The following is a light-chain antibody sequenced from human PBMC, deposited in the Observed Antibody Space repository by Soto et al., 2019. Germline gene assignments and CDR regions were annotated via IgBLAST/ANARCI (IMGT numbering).Light chain of an antibody. J-gene: IGKJ1*01. V-gene: IGKV1-5*03. CDR1: QSIGRW. CDR2: KAS. Sequence: DLQMTQSPSTLSASVGDRVTITCRASQSIGRWLAWYQQKPGKAPKLLIYKASSLESGVPPRFSGSGSGTEFALTISSLQPDDFATYYCQQYDSQGTFGQGTTVEIK. CDR3: QQYDSQGT.